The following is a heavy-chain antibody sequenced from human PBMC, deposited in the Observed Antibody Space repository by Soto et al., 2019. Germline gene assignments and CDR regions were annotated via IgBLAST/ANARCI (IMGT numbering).Heavy chain of an antibody. CDR2: IYYSGST. Sequence: SGTLSLTCTVSGGSISSYYWSWIRQPPGKGLEWIGYIYYSGSTNYNPSLKSRVTISVNTSKNQFFLKLSSVTAADTAVYYCARWYHYYGMDVWGQGTTVTVSS. CDR3: ARWYHYYGMDV. V-gene: IGHV4-59*08. CDR1: GGSISSYY. J-gene: IGHJ6*02.